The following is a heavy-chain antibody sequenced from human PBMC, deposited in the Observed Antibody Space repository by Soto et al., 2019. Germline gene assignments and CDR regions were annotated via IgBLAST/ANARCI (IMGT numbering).Heavy chain of an antibody. CDR1: GFTFSSHS. J-gene: IGHJ4*02. CDR2: TSANDGTK. V-gene: IGHV3-30-3*01. CDR3: AREVVTTEWYFDN. D-gene: IGHD1-1*01. Sequence: QVQLMESGGGVVQPGGYLRLSFVTSGFTFSSHSMHWFRQAPGKGLEWVAVTSANDGTKFYTDSVKGRFTVSRDNSKNTLYLQMNSLRVEDTAVYYCAREVVTTEWYFDNWGQGILVIVSS.